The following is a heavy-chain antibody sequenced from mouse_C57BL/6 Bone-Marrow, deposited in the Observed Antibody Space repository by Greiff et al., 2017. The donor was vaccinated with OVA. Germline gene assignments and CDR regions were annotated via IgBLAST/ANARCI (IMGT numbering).Heavy chain of an antibody. V-gene: IGHV10-1*01. CDR2: IRSKSNNYAS. Sequence: EVQRVESGGGLVQPKGSLKLSCAASGFSFNTYAMNWVRQAPGKGLEWVARIRSKSNNYASYYADSVKDRFTISRDDSESLLYLRMNNMKTEDPAMYCGVRHRGLLLDYAMDYWGQGTSVTVAS. CDR1: GFSFNTYA. CDR3: VRHRGLLLDYAMDY. J-gene: IGHJ4*01. D-gene: IGHD2-3*01.